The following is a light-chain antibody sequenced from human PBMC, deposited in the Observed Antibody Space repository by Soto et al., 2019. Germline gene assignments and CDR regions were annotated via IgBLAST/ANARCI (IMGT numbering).Light chain of an antibody. CDR2: GAS. CDR1: QSVSSN. CDR3: QQYGISCK. V-gene: IGKV3-15*01. J-gene: IGKJ1*01. Sequence: EIVMTQSPAPLSVSPGERATLSCRASQSVSSNLAWYQQKPGQAPRLLIYGASTRATGIPARFSGSGSGTDSTLTISILEPEDFAVDYWQQYGISCKFGQATNEDIK.